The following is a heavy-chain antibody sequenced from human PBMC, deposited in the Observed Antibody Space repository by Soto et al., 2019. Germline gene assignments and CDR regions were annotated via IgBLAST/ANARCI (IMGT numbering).Heavy chain of an antibody. CDR3: ARGLQLWLSDD. V-gene: IGHV3-33*01. CDR1: GFTFSSYG. Sequence: GGSLRLSCAASGFTFSSYGMHWVRQAPGKGLEWVAVIWYDGSNKYYADSVKGRFTISRDNSKNTLYLQMNSLRAEDTAVYYCARGLQLWLSDDWGQGTLVTVS. J-gene: IGHJ4*02. D-gene: IGHD5-18*01. CDR2: IWYDGSNK.